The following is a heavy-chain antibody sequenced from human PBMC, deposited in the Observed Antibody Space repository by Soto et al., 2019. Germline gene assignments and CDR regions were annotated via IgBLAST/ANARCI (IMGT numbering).Heavy chain of an antibody. Sequence: QVQLVQSGAEVKKPGASVTVSCKASGYTFTSYTISWVRQARGQGLEWMGWISAYNGNTKYAQKLQGRVTMTTGPSTSAAYMELRSLRTVDTAVYYCAKEGFPFAYWGQGTLVTVSS. J-gene: IGHJ4*02. D-gene: IGHD3-10*01. CDR2: ISAYNGNT. V-gene: IGHV1-18*01. CDR3: AKEGFPFAY. CDR1: GYTFTSYT.